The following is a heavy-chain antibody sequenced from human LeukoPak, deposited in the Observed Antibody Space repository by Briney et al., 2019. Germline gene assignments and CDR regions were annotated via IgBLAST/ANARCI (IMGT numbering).Heavy chain of an antibody. J-gene: IGHJ5*02. CDR3: ARWNYAYDR. D-gene: IGHD1-7*01. Sequence: GGSLRLPCVASGFTFRTFGMAWVRQAPGKGLEWVAHTGLYGDGEYAESVRGRFTISRDNAKSSVYLEMNSLRAEDTALYYCARWNYAYDRWGQGTLVTVSS. CDR1: GFTFRTFG. V-gene: IGHV3-7*01. CDR2: TGLYGDGE.